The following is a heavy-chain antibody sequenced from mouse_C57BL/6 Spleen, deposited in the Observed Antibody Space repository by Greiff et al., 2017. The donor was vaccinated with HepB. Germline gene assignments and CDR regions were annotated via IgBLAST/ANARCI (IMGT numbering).Heavy chain of an antibody. Sequence: VKLMESGAELVKPGASVKMSCKASGYTFTTYPIEWMKQNHGKSLEWIGNFHPYNDDTKYNEKFKGKATLTVEKSSSTVYLELSRLTSDDSAVYYCARGGYYGNPYYAMDYWGQGTSVTVSS. CDR3: ARGGYYGNPYYAMDY. CDR2: FHPYNDDT. J-gene: IGHJ4*01. V-gene: IGHV1-47*01. CDR1: GYTFTTYP. D-gene: IGHD2-1*01.